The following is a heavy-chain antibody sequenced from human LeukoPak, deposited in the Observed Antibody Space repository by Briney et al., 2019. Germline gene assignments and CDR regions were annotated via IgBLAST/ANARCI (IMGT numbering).Heavy chain of an antibody. Sequence: PGGSLRLSCAASGFTFSSYSMIWVRQAPGRGLEWVSSISSSSSYIYYADSVKGRFTISRDNAKNSLYLQMNSLRAEDTAVYYCARDNYYDSSGFDAFDIWGQGTMVTVSS. CDR1: GFTFSSYS. J-gene: IGHJ3*02. D-gene: IGHD3-22*01. CDR3: ARDNYYDSSGFDAFDI. CDR2: ISSSSSYI. V-gene: IGHV3-21*01.